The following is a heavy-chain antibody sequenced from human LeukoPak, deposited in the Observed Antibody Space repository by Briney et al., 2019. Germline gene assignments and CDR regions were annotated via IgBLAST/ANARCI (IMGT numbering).Heavy chain of an antibody. V-gene: IGHV4-59*12. CDR1: CGSISSYY. Sequence: SDTLSLTCTVSCGSISSYYWSWIRQPPGKGLEWIGYTYYSWCTNYNPSLKSRVTISVDTSKNQFSLKLSSVTAADMAVYYCARGGNWNFYYHYMDVWGKGNTVTVSS. CDR2: TYYSWCT. CDR3: ARGGNWNFYYHYMDV. J-gene: IGHJ6*03. D-gene: IGHD1-1*01.